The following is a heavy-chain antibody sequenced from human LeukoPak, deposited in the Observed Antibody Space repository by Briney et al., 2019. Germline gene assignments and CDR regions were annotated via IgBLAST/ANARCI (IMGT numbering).Heavy chain of an antibody. CDR1: GFTFSIYW. J-gene: IGHJ4*02. D-gene: IGHD3-9*01. CDR2: IKQDGSEK. V-gene: IGHV3-7*01. Sequence: PGGSLRLSCAASGFTFSIYWMSWVRQAPGKGLEWVANIKQDGSEKYYVDSVKGRFTISRDNAKNSLYLQMNSLRAEDTAVYYCARDGFGVLRYFDWLSTPSHFDYWGQGTLVTVSS. CDR3: ARDGFGVLRYFDWLSTPSHFDY.